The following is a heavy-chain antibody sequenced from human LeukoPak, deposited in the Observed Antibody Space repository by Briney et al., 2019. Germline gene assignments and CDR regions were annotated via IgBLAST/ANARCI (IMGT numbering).Heavy chain of an antibody. D-gene: IGHD3-22*01. CDR2: IYSGGST. V-gene: IGHV3-66*01. Sequence: GGSLRLSCAASGFTVSSNYMSWVRQAPGKGLEWVSVIYSGGSTYYADSVKGRFTISRDNSKNTLYLQMNSLRAEDTAVYYCARADSSGYYLRPFDYWGQGTLVTVSS. J-gene: IGHJ4*02. CDR1: GFTVSSNY. CDR3: ARADSSGYYLRPFDY.